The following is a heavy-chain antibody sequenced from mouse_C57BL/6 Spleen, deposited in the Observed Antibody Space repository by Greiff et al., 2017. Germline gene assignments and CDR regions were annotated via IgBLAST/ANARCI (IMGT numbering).Heavy chain of an antibody. V-gene: IGHV1-85*01. CDR2: IYPRDGST. CDR3: ARGDYYYGSSFDY. J-gene: IGHJ2*01. CDR1: GYTFTSYD. D-gene: IGHD1-1*01. Sequence: QVQLKESGPELVKPGASVKLSCKASGYTFTSYDINWVKQRPGQGLEWIGWIYPRDGSTKYNEKFKGKATLTVDTSSSTAYMELHSLTSEDSAVYFCARGDYYYGSSFDYWGQGTTLTVAS.